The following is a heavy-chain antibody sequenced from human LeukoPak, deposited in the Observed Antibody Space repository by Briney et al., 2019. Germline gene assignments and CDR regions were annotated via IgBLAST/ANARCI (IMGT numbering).Heavy chain of an antibody. V-gene: IGHV1-3*01. CDR2: INADSGNT. CDR1: GYTFTEYA. Sequence: APVKVSCKASGYTFTEYAMHWVHLAPGHGLEWMGWINADSGNTESSQRFQGRLSITWDTSATTAYMELSSLTSEDTAVYYCARGGPNRSGWTLDYWGPGTLVTVSS. CDR3: ARGGPNRSGWTLDY. D-gene: IGHD6-19*01. J-gene: IGHJ4*02.